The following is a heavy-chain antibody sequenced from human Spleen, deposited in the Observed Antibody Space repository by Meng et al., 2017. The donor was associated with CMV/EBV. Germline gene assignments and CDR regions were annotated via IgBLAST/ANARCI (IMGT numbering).Heavy chain of an antibody. CDR1: GYSISSGYY. CDR3: ARNYCSSTSCYTPLNFDY. Sequence: LSCTVSGYSISSGYYWGWIRQPPGKGLEWIGSIYQSGSTYYNPSLKSRVTISVDTSKNHFSLNLSSVTAADTAVYYCARNYCSSTSCYTPLNFDYWGQGTLVTVSS. CDR2: IYQSGST. V-gene: IGHV4-38-2*02. D-gene: IGHD2-2*02. J-gene: IGHJ4*02.